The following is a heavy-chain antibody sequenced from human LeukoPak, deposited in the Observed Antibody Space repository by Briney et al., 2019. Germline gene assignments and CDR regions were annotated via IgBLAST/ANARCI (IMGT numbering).Heavy chain of an antibody. CDR1: GFTFDDYA. CDR2: ISWNSGSI. V-gene: IGHV3-9*01. D-gene: IGHD4-11*01. J-gene: IGHJ4*02. CDR3: AKGGLTVTTLQDY. Sequence: GRSLRLSCAASGFTFDDYAMHWVRQAPGKGLEWVPGISWNSGSIGYADSVKGRFTISRDNAKNSLYLQMNSLRAEDTALYYCAKGGLTVTTLQDYWGQGTLVTVSS.